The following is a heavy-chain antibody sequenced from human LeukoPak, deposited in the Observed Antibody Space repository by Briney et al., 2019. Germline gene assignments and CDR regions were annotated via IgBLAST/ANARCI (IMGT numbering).Heavy chain of an antibody. D-gene: IGHD4-17*01. CDR3: ARGIYGDYAPSSFDY. J-gene: IGHJ4*02. CDR1: GGPISSYY. Sequence: SETLSLTCTVSGGPISSYYWSWIRQPPGKGLEWIGYIYYSGSTNYNPSLKSRVTISVDTSKNQFSLKLSSVTAADTAVYYCARGIYGDYAPSSFDYWGQGTLVTVSS. CDR2: IYYSGST. V-gene: IGHV4-59*01.